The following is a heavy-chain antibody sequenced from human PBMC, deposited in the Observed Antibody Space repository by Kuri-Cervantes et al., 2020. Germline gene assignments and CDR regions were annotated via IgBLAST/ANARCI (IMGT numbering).Heavy chain of an antibody. CDR1: GFTFSDYY. Sequence: GESLKISCAASGFTFSDYYMSWIRQAPGKGLEWVSYISSGGSTIYYADSEKVRFTISRDNAQNSLYLQMNSLRAEDTAVYYCARERVEIARISYDYYYGMDVWGQGTTVTVSS. CDR3: ARERVEIARISYDYYYGMDV. D-gene: IGHD5-24*01. V-gene: IGHV3-11*01. J-gene: IGHJ6*02. CDR2: ISSGGSTI.